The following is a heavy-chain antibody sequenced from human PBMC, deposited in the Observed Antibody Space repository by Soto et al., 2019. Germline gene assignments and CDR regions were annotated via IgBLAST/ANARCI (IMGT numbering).Heavy chain of an antibody. CDR1: GYTFTSYA. CDR2: INAGNGNT. D-gene: IGHD3-3*01. Sequence: GASVKVSCKASGYTFTSYAMHWVRQAPGQRLEWMGWINAGNGNTKYSQKFQGRVTITRDTSASTAYMELSSLRSEDTAVYYCAGQPLYDFWSGYYAWDYWGQGTLVTVSS. J-gene: IGHJ4*02. CDR3: AGQPLYDFWSGYYAWDY. V-gene: IGHV1-3*01.